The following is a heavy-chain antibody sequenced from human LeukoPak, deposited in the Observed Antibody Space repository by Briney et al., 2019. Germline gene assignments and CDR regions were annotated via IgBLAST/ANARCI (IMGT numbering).Heavy chain of an antibody. CDR3: AKGEEGGTSLYGMDV. CDR1: GFTFSSYA. D-gene: IGHD2-2*01. Sequence: QTGGSLRLSCAASGFTFSSYAMSWVRQAPGKGLEWVSAISGSGGSTYYADSVKGRFTISRDNSKNTLYLQMNSLRAEDTAVYYCAKGEEGGTSLYGMDVWGKGTTVTVSS. J-gene: IGHJ6*04. V-gene: IGHV3-23*01. CDR2: ISGSGGST.